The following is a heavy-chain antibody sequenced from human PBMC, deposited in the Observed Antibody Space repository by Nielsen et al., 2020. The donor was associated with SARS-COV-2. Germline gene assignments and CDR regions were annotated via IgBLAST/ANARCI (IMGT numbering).Heavy chain of an antibody. Sequence: SDTLSLTCTVSGGSMSNSNYYWGWIRQPPGRGLEWIGGIHYTGSTYYNPSLTSRATISVDTSKKQFSLRLSSVTAADTAVYYCARQSRWLANFDYWGQGTLVTVSS. V-gene: IGHV4-39*01. J-gene: IGHJ4*02. CDR3: ARQSRWLANFDY. CDR2: IHYTGST. D-gene: IGHD6-19*01. CDR1: GGSMSNSNYY.